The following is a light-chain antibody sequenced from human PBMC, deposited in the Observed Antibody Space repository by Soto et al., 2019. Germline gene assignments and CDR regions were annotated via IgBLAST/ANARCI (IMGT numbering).Light chain of an antibody. CDR2: DAS. CDR1: QSVSSSY. CDR3: QQRGNWPPTWT. Sequence: EIVLTQSPGTLSLSPGERATLSCRASQSVSSSYLAWYQQKPDQAPRLLIYDASIRATGIPARFSGSWSGTDFTLTINGLEPEDSAVYYCQQRGNWPPTWTFGQGTKVDIK. V-gene: IGKV3D-20*02. J-gene: IGKJ1*01.